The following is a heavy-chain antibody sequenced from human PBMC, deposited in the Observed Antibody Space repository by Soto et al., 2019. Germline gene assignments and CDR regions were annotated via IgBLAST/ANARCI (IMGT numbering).Heavy chain of an antibody. D-gene: IGHD6-13*01. CDR3: EKDRIAAAGTPYDAFDI. CDR2: ISGSGGST. CDR1: GFTFSSYA. J-gene: IGHJ3*02. Sequence: EVQLLESGGGLVQPGGSLRLSCAASGFTFSSYAMSWVRQAPGKGLEWVSAISGSGGSTYYADSVKGRFTISRDHSKNTLYLQMHSLRAEDTAVYYCEKDRIAAAGTPYDAFDIWGQGTMVTVAS. V-gene: IGHV3-23*01.